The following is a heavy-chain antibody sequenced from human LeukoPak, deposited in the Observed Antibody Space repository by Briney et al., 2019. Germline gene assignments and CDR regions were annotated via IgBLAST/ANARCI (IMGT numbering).Heavy chain of an antibody. D-gene: IGHD3-3*01. J-gene: IGHJ3*02. V-gene: IGHV5-51*01. Sequence: GESLKISCKGSGYSFTSYWIGWVRQMPGKGLEWMGIIYPGDSDTRYSPSFQGQVTISADKSISTAYLQRSSLKASDTAMYYCARRHYDFWSGFQGNVFDIWGQGTMVTVSS. CDR2: IYPGDSDT. CDR1: GYSFTSYW. CDR3: ARRHYDFWSGFQGNVFDI.